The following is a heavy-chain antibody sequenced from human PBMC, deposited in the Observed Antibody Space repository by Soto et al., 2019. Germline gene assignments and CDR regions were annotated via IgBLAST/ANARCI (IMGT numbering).Heavy chain of an antibody. Sequence: EVQLVQSGTEVKKPGESLKISYQGSGYSFTSNWIGWVRQMPGKGLEWMGIINPVDSDIKYSPSFQGQVTISADTSIDTAYLQWSSLKASDTAMYYCARHQRDDASRKIDCWGQGTLVTVSS. J-gene: IGHJ4*02. CDR3: ARHQRDDASRKIDC. V-gene: IGHV5-51*01. CDR1: GYSFTSNW. CDR2: INPVDSDI. D-gene: IGHD3-16*01.